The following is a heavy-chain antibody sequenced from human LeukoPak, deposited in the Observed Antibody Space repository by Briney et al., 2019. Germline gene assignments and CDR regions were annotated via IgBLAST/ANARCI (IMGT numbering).Heavy chain of an antibody. J-gene: IGHJ4*02. Sequence: PGGSLRLSCVVSGFTFSSYAMSWVRQAPGKGLEWVSGISGSGGSTYYADSVKGRFTISRDNSKNTLYLHMNSLRAEDTAVYYCARVHHSSSWGTDDCWGQGTLVTVSS. V-gene: IGHV3-23*01. CDR3: ARVHHSSSWGTDDC. CDR2: ISGSGGST. D-gene: IGHD6-13*01. CDR1: GFTFSSYA.